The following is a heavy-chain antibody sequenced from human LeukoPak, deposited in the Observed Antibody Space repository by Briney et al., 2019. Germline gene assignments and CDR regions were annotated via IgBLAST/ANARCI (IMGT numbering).Heavy chain of an antibody. D-gene: IGHD3-9*01. Sequence: ASVKVSCKASGYTFTSYGISWVRKAPGQGLEGMGWISAYNGNTNYAQKLQGRVTMTTDTSTSTAYMELRSLRSDDTAVYYCARAYYDILTGYSPFDYWGQGTLVTVSS. J-gene: IGHJ4*02. CDR2: ISAYNGNT. CDR3: ARAYYDILTGYSPFDY. CDR1: GYTFTSYG. V-gene: IGHV1-18*04.